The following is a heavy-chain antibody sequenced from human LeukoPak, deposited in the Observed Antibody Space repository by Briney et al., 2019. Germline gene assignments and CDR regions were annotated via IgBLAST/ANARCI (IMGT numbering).Heavy chain of an antibody. CDR2: IKQDGSEK. CDR3: ARDRTTDFWSGYYTNYFDY. CDR1: GFTFSTYW. V-gene: IGHV3-7*01. Sequence: GGSLRLSCAASGFTFSTYWMNWVRQAPGKGLEWVANIKQDGSEKYYVDSVKGRFAISRDNAKNSLYLQMNSLRAEDTAVYYCARDRTTDFWSGYYTNYFDYWGQGTLVTVSS. J-gene: IGHJ4*02. D-gene: IGHD3-3*01.